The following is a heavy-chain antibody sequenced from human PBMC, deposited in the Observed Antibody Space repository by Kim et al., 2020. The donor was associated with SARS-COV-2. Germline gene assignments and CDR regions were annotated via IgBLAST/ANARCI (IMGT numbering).Heavy chain of an antibody. CDR2: ISYDGSNK. J-gene: IGHJ3*02. D-gene: IGHD1-26*01. CDR3: AKDQWELGAFDI. CDR1: GFTFSSYG. Sequence: GGSLRLSCAASGFTFSSYGMHWVRQAPGKGLEWVAVISYDGSNKYYADSVKGRFTISRDNSKNTLYLQMNSLRAEDTAVYYCAKDQWELGAFDIWGQGTMVTVSS. V-gene: IGHV3-30*18.